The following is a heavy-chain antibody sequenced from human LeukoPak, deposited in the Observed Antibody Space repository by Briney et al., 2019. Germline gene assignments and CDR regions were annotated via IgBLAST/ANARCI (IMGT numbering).Heavy chain of an antibody. CDR3: AGLVGRYSSGLYYYYFDY. J-gene: IGHJ4*02. D-gene: IGHD3-22*01. CDR1: GGSITSGGSY. V-gene: IGHV4-39*07. CDR2: MYLSGTT. Sequence: SETLSLTCTVSGGSITSGGSYWGWIRQPPGKGLEWIGEMYLSGTTHSNPSVKSRVTISIDKSKNQFFLNLSSVTAADTAVYYCAGLVGRYSSGLYYYYFDYWGQGTLVTVSS.